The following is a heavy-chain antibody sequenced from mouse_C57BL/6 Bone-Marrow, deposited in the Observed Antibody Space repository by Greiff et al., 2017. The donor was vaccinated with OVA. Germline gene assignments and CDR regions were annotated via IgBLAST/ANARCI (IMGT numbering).Heavy chain of an antibody. CDR3: ARPNWAWFAY. CDR1: GYTFTSYN. CDR2: IYPGNGDT. J-gene: IGHJ3*01. V-gene: IGHV1-12*01. Sequence: QVQLQQSGAELVRPGASVKMSCKASGYTFTSYNMHWVKQIPRQGLEWIGAIYPGNGDTSYNQKFKGKATLTVDKSSSTAYMQLSSLTSEDSAVYFCARPNWAWFAYWGQGTLVTVSA. D-gene: IGHD4-1*01.